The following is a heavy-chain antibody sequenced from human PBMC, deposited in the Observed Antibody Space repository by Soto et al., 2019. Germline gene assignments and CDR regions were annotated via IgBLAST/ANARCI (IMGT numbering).Heavy chain of an antibody. Sequence: GASVKVSCKASGGTFSSYTISWVRQAPGKGLEWMGRIIPILGIANYAQKFQGRVTITADKSTSTAYMELSSLRSEDTAVYYCASLTYYDFWSGYYPNYYYMDVWGKGTTVTVSS. V-gene: IGHV1-69*02. J-gene: IGHJ6*03. CDR3: ASLTYYDFWSGYYPNYYYMDV. CDR2: IIPILGIA. D-gene: IGHD3-3*01. CDR1: GGTFSSYT.